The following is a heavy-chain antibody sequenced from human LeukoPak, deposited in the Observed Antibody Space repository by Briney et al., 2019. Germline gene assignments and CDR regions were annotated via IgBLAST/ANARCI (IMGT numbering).Heavy chain of an antibody. CDR2: ISADNGNT. Sequence: ASVKVSCKASGYTFTSYGISWVRQAPGQGLKWMGWISADNGNTNYAQNLQGRVTMTTDTSTSTAYMELRSLRSDDTAVYYCARDDGSYGSGSTFDYWGQGTLVTVSS. J-gene: IGHJ4*02. D-gene: IGHD3-10*01. CDR1: GYTFTSYG. V-gene: IGHV1-18*01. CDR3: ARDDGSYGSGSTFDY.